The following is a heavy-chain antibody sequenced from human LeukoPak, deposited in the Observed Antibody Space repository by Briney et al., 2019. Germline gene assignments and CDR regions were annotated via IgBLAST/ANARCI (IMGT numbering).Heavy chain of an antibody. V-gene: IGHV3-20*01. Sequence: PGRSLRLSCAASGFTVSSNYMSWVRQAPGKGLEWVSGVNWKGGSTTYADSVKGRFTISRDNAKNSLYMQMNSLRAEDTALYHCARDYYYDSSGYTDAFDIWGQGTMVTVSS. D-gene: IGHD3-22*01. CDR3: ARDYYYDSSGYTDAFDI. CDR1: GFTVSSNY. CDR2: VNWKGGST. J-gene: IGHJ3*02.